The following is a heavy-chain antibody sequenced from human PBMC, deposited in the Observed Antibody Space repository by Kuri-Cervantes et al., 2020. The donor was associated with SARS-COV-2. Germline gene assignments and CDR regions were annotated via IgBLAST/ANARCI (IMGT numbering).Heavy chain of an antibody. D-gene: IGHD3-3*01. CDR3: ARALPITIFGVVTPYSWFDP. J-gene: IGHJ5*02. CDR1: GGSISSSNW. V-gene: IGHV4-4*02. CDR2: IYHSGST. Sequence: GSLRLSCAVSGGSISSSNWWSWVRQPPGKGLEWIGEIYHSGSTNYNPSLKSRVTISVDTSKNQFSLKLSSVTAADTAVYYCARALPITIFGVVTPYSWFDPWGQGTLVTVSS.